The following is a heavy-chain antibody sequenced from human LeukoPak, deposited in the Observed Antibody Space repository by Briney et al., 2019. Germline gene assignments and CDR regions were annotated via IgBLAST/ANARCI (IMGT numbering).Heavy chain of an antibody. Sequence: ASVKVSCKASGYSFSDHYIHWVRQAPGQGLEWMGWIHPDSGGTIYTQNFHGRLTVIRDRSLGTAYMELTRLTSDETALYYCARVSGPTRYYGLDVWGQGTTVIVTS. J-gene: IGHJ6*02. CDR2: IHPDSGGT. CDR3: ARVSGPTRYYGLDV. V-gene: IGHV1-2*02. CDR1: GYSFSDHY. D-gene: IGHD3-16*02.